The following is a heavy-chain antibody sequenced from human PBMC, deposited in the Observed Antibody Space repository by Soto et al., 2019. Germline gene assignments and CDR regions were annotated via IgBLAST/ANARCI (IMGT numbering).Heavy chain of an antibody. CDR2: IYYSGST. D-gene: IGHD3-3*01. J-gene: IGHJ5*02. CDR3: ARESTGFWSGYFSGGWFDP. CDR1: GGSISSYY. Sequence: SETLSLTCTVSGGSISSYYWSWIRQPPGKGLEWIGYIYYSGSTNYNPSLKSRVTISVDTSKNQFSLKLGSVTAADTAVYYCARESTGFWSGYFSGGWFDPWGQGTLVTVSS. V-gene: IGHV4-59*01.